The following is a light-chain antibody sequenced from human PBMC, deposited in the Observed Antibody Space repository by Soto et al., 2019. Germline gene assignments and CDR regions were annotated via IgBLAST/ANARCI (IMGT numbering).Light chain of an antibody. V-gene: IGLV1-44*01. Sequence: QLVLTQPPSASGTPGQRVTISCSGSRSSIGSNSVYWYQQLPGTAPKLLIYYDDLLPSGVSERFSGSKSGTSASLAISGLQSEDDADYYCAAWDDSLNGWVFGGGTKLTVL. CDR2: YDD. CDR3: AAWDDSLNGWV. J-gene: IGLJ3*02. CDR1: RSSIGSNS.